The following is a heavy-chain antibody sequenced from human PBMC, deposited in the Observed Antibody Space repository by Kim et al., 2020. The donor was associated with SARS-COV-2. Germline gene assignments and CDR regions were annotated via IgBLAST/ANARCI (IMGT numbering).Heavy chain of an antibody. Sequence: SVKVSCKASGGTFSSYAISWVRQAPGQGLEWMGGIIPIFGTANYAQKFQGRVTITADESTSTAYMELSSLRSEDTAVYYCARGDLGYYYGSGSYENYFDYWGQGTLVTVSS. D-gene: IGHD3-10*01. V-gene: IGHV1-69*13. CDR1: GGTFSSYA. CDR2: IIPIFGTA. J-gene: IGHJ4*02. CDR3: ARGDLGYYYGSGSYENYFDY.